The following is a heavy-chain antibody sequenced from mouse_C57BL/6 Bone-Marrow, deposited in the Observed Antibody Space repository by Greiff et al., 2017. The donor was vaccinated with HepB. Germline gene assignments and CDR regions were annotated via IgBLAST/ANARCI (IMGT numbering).Heavy chain of an antibody. CDR1: GFTFSDYY. J-gene: IGHJ1*03. V-gene: IGHV5-16*01. D-gene: IGHD1-1*01. Sequence: EVKLVESEGGLVQPGSSMKLSCTASGFTFSDYYMAWVRQVPEKGLEWVANINYDGSSTYYLDSLKSRFIISRDNAKNILYLQMSSLKSEDTATYYCARGEYGSIPYWYFDVWGTGTTVTVSS. CDR2: INYDGSST. CDR3: ARGEYGSIPYWYFDV.